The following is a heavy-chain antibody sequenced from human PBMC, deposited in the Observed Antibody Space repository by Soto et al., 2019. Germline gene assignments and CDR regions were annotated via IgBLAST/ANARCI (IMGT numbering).Heavy chain of an antibody. Sequence: SETLSLTCAVSGGSISSSNWWSWVRQPPGKGLEWIGEIYHSGSTNYNPSLKSRVTISVDKSKNQFSLKLSSVTAADTAVYYCARSPYYDYYYYYGMDVWGQGTTVTVSS. D-gene: IGHD3-10*01. CDR3: ARSPYYDYYYYYGMDV. CDR2: IYHSGST. V-gene: IGHV4-4*02. CDR1: GGSISSSNW. J-gene: IGHJ6*02.